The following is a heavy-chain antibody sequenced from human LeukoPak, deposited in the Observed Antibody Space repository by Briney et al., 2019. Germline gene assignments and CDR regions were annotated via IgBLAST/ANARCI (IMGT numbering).Heavy chain of an antibody. D-gene: IGHD6-6*01. CDR2: INPSGGSA. V-gene: IGHV1-46*01. CDR3: ARYEGSYNCSSVPPY. Sequence: ASVKVSCKASGYTFTSYYMHWVRQAPGQGLEWMGIINPSGGSASYAQKFQGRVTMTRDMSTSTVYMELSSLRSEDTAVYYCARYEGSYNCSSVPPYGGQGTLVTVSS. J-gene: IGHJ4*02. CDR1: GYTFTSYY.